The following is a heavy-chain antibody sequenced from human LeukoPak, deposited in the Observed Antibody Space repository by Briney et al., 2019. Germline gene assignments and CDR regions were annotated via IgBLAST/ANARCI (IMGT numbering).Heavy chain of an antibody. CDR3: AKDRDESSSSLDY. V-gene: IGHV3-11*04. CDR2: ISSGSSSI. D-gene: IGHD6-6*01. Sequence: GGSLRLSCEASGFTFSDYYMSWIRQAPGKGLEWISYISSGSSSIYYADSVKGRFTVSRDNGKKSLYLHMNSLRAEDTAMYYCAKDRDESSSSLDYWGQGTLVTVSS. J-gene: IGHJ4*02. CDR1: GFTFSDYY.